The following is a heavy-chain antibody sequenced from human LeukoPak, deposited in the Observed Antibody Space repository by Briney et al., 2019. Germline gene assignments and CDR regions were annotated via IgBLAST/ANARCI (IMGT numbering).Heavy chain of an antibody. CDR2: IIPIFGTA. CDR3: SVGQQLTNWFDP. D-gene: IGHD6-13*01. J-gene: IGHJ5*02. Sequence: ASVKVSCKASGGTFSSYTISWVRHAPGPGLEWMGGIIPIFGTANYAQKFQGRVTITADESTSTAYMELSSLRSEDTAVYYCSVGQQLTNWFDPWGQGTLVTVSS. V-gene: IGHV1-69*13. CDR1: GGTFSSYT.